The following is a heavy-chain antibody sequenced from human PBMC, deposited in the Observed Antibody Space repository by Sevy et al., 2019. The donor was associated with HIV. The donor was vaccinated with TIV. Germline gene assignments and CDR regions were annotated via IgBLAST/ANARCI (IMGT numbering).Heavy chain of an antibody. Sequence: SETLSLTCTVSGGSISSYYWSWIRQPAGKGLEWIGRIYTSGSTNYNPSLKSRVTMSVDTSKNQFSLKLSSVTAADTAGYYCARAQGAAAGTRFHYYYYYMDVWGKGTTVTVSS. CDR1: GGSISSYY. CDR3: ARAQGAAAGTRFHYYYYYMDV. CDR2: IYTSGST. J-gene: IGHJ6*03. V-gene: IGHV4-4*07. D-gene: IGHD6-13*01.